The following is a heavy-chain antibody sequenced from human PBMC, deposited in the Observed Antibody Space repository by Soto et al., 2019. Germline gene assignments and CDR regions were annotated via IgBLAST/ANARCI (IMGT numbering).Heavy chain of an antibody. V-gene: IGHV3-23*01. Sequence: QPGGSLRLSCAASGFTFSSYAMSWVRQAPGKGLEWVSAISGSGGSTYYADSVKGRFIISRDNSKNTLYLQMNSLRAEDTAVYYCAKAEPTRGDFRSGYYWYYYYYGMDVWGQGTTVTVSS. D-gene: IGHD3-3*01. CDR3: AKAEPTRGDFRSGYYWYYYYYGMDV. J-gene: IGHJ6*02. CDR1: GFTFSSYA. CDR2: ISGSGGST.